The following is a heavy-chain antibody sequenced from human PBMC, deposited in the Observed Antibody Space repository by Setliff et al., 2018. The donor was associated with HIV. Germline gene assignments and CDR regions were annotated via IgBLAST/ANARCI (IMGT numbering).Heavy chain of an antibody. Sequence: GESLTISCKGSGKSLSNYWINWVRQMPGKGLEWMGRIDPSDSYINYGPSFQGHVTISADKSTNTAFLQWSSPKASDSAMYYCSRGIAVAGHDFANTPGDIWGQGTMVTVSS. J-gene: IGHJ3*02. CDR2: IDPSDSYI. D-gene: IGHD6-19*01. V-gene: IGHV5-10-1*01. CDR1: GKSLSNYW. CDR3: SRGIAVAGHDFANTPGDI.